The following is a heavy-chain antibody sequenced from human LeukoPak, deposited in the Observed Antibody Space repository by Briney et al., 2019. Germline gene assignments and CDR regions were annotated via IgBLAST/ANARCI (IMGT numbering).Heavy chain of an antibody. J-gene: IGHJ4*02. CDR3: AKRPGNLWFGRGPYFDY. CDR1: GFTFSSYA. CDR2: ISYDGSNK. V-gene: IGHV3-30*04. Sequence: PGGSLRLSCAASGFTFSSYAMHWVRQAPGKGLEWVAVISYDGSNKYYADSVKGRFTISRDNSKNTLYLQMNSLRAEDTAVYYCAKRPGNLWFGRGPYFDYWGQGTLVTVSS. D-gene: IGHD3-10*01.